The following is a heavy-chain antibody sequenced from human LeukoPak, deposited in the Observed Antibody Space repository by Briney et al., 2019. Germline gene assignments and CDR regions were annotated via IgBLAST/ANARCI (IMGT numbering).Heavy chain of an antibody. Sequence: GGSLSLSCAASGFTFSSYAVSWVRQAPGKGLEWVSSISGSGGSTYSADSVKGRFTISRDNSKNTLYLQMNSLRAEDTALYYCAKDRSCTNDIYHGDFHHWDQETVVTVSS. CDR3: AKDRSCTNDIYHGDFHH. CDR1: GFTFSSYA. D-gene: IGHD2-8*01. J-gene: IGHJ4*02. CDR2: ISGSGGST. V-gene: IGHV3-23*01.